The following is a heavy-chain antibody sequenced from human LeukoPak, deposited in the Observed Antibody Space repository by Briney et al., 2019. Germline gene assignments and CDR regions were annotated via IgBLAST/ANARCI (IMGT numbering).Heavy chain of an antibody. CDR2: IYAGDSDT. J-gene: IGHJ6*03. CDR3: ARRSIAARPGYYYYMDV. D-gene: IGHD6-6*01. V-gene: IGHV5-51*01. CDR1: GSTFTTYW. Sequence: GGSLQISCQGSGSTFTTYWIGGGRPEPGKGVEWMGIIYAGDSDTSYSPSFQGHVIISADKSISTAYLQWSSLKASDTAMYYCARRSIAARPGYYYYMDVWGKGTTVTVSS.